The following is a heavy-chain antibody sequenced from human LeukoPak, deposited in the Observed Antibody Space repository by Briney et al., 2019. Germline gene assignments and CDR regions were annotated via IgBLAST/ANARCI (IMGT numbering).Heavy chain of an antibody. CDR1: GGSFSGYY. D-gene: IGHD1-1*01. CDR3: ARLLPRTGTTAYYFHNDMDV. Sequence: SETLSLTCAVYGGSFSGYYWSWIRQPPGKGLEWIGEINHSGSTNYNPSLKSRVIISIDTSKNQFSLKLSSVTAADTADYYCARLLPRTGTTAYYFHNDMDVWGKGTTVTISS. V-gene: IGHV4-34*01. CDR2: INHSGST. J-gene: IGHJ6*03.